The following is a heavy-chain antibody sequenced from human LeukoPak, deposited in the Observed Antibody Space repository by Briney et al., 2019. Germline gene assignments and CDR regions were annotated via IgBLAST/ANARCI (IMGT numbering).Heavy chain of an antibody. Sequence: SVKVSCKASGGTFSSYAITWVRQAPGQGLEWMGGIIPIFDTTNYAQKFQGRVSITADKSTSTAYMELSSLRSEDTAVYYCARAQSSGAAFRLPNNWFDPWGQGTLVTVSS. V-gene: IGHV1-69*06. CDR2: IIPIFDTT. D-gene: IGHD6-19*01. CDR1: GGTFSSYA. CDR3: ARAQSSGAAFRLPNNWFDP. J-gene: IGHJ5*02.